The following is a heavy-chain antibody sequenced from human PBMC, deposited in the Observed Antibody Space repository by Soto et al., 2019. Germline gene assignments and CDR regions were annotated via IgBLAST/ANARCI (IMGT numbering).Heavy chain of an antibody. CDR1: GGSISRGVYS. CDR2: IYHSGSF. D-gene: IGHD2-15*01. Sequence: SETLSLTCAVSGGSISRGVYSWGWIRQPPEKGLEWIGYIYHSGSFLYNPSLKSRVTISMDRSNNQFSLKLSSVSAADTAVYYCVREKGYSSGGTCHERMTTENTGYFDYWGQGMLGTVS. CDR3: VREKGYSSGGTCHERMTTENTGYFDY. V-gene: IGHV4-30-2*01. J-gene: IGHJ4*02.